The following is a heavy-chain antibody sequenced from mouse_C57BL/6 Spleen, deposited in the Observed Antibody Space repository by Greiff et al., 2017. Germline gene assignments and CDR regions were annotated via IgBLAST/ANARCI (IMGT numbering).Heavy chain of an antibody. CDR1: GFTFSDYG. J-gene: IGHJ2*01. CDR3: ARSTTVVVDN. D-gene: IGHD1-1*01. CDR2: ISSGSSTI. V-gene: IGHV5-17*01. Sequence: DVKLVESGGGLVKPGGSLKLSCAASGFTFSDYGMHWVRQAPEKGLEWVAYISSGSSTIYYADTVKGRFTISRDNAKNTLFLQMTSLRSEDTAMYYCARSTTVVVDNWGQGTTLTVSS.